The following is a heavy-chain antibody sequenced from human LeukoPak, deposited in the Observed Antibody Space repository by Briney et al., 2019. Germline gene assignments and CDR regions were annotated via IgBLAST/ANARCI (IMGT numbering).Heavy chain of an antibody. CDR2: ISAYNGNT. D-gene: IGHD3-22*01. Sequence: GASVKVSCKASGYTFTSYGISWVRQAPGQGLEWMGWISAYNGNTNYAQKLQGRVTMTTDTSTSTAYMELRSLRSDDTAVYYCARGTMIVVVRGLDAFDIWGQGTMVTVSS. V-gene: IGHV1-18*01. CDR3: ARGTMIVVVRGLDAFDI. J-gene: IGHJ3*02. CDR1: GYTFTSYG.